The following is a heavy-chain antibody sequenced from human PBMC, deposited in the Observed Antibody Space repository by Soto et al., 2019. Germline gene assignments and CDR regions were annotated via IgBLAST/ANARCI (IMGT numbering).Heavy chain of an antibody. CDR2: ISGSGGST. J-gene: IGHJ4*02. Sequence: GGSLRLSCAASGFTFSSYAMSWVRQAPGKGLEWLSAISGSGGSTYYADSVKGRFTISRDNSKNTLYLQMNSLRAEDTAVYYCAKDLRQDFWSGYYSGSAQLDYWGQVTLVTVSS. CDR3: AKDLRQDFWSGYYSGSAQLDY. CDR1: GFTFSSYA. D-gene: IGHD3-3*01. V-gene: IGHV3-23*01.